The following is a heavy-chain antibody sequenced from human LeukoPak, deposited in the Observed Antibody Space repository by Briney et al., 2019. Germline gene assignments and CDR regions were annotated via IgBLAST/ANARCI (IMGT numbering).Heavy chain of an antibody. V-gene: IGHV1-8*03. Sequence: ASVKVSCKASGYTFTSYDINWVRQATGQGLEWMGWMNPNSGNTGYAQKFQGRVTITRNTSISTAYMELSSLRSEDTAVYYCARARAARYYYYYYYMDVWGKGTTVTVFS. J-gene: IGHJ6*03. D-gene: IGHD6-13*01. CDR2: MNPNSGNT. CDR3: ARARAARYYYYYYYMDV. CDR1: GYTFTSYD.